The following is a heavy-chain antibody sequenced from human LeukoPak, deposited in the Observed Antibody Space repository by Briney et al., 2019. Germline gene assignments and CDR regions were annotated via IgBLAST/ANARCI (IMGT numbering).Heavy chain of an antibody. D-gene: IGHD6-13*01. CDR2: IIPIFGTA. Sequence: SVKVSCKASGGTFSSYAISWVRQAPGQGLEWMGGIIPIFGTANYAQKFQGRVTITTDESTSTAYMELSSLRSEDTAVYYCARCTWHINSWTPFDYWGQGTLVTVSS. V-gene: IGHV1-69*05. J-gene: IGHJ4*02. CDR1: GGTFSSYA. CDR3: ARCTWHINSWTPFDY.